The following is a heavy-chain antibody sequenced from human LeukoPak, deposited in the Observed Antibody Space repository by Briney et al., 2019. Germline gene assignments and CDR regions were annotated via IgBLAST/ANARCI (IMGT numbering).Heavy chain of an antibody. CDR1: GGSFNGYF. D-gene: IGHD3-10*01. CDR3: ARGPDSGSYYAWFDP. J-gene: IGHJ5*02. V-gene: IGHV4-34*01. Sequence: SESLSLTCAVYGGSFNGYFWSWIRQPPGKGLEWIGEINHSGSPNYNPSLKSRVTISVDKSKNQVSLKLNSVTAADTAVYYCARGPDSGSYYAWFDPWGQGTLVTVSS. CDR2: INHSGSP.